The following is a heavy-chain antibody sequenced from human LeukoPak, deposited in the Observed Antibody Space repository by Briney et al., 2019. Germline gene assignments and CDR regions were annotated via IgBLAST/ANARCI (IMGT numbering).Heavy chain of an antibody. J-gene: IGHJ4*02. Sequence: TSETLSLTCTVSGGSISSYYWSWIRQPPGKGLEWIGYIYYSGSTNYNPSLKSRVTISVDTSKNQFSLKLSSVTAADTAVYYCAMTRSDEDDYGDYEDWGQGTLVTVSS. D-gene: IGHD4-17*01. CDR3: AMTRSDEDDYGDYED. CDR1: GGSISSYY. V-gene: IGHV4-59*08. CDR2: IYYSGST.